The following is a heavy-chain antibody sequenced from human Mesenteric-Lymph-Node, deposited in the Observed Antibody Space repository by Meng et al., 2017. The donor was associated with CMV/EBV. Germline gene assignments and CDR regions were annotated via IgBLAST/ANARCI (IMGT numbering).Heavy chain of an antibody. Sequence: SETLSLTCNVSGGSVTNNYWTWIRQPPGKGLEWIGYIFHTGSTTYNPSLRSRVTMSVDTSKSQFSLRLNSVTAADTAVYYCARGSGLAGYWGQGTQVTVSS. CDR2: IFHTGST. CDR1: GGSVTNNY. V-gene: IGHV4-59*02. J-gene: IGHJ4*02. CDR3: ARGSGLAGY.